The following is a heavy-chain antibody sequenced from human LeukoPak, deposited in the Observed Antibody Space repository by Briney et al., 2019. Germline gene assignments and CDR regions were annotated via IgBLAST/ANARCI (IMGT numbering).Heavy chain of an antibody. V-gene: IGHV3-48*03. D-gene: IGHD5-24*01. CDR3: ARDDLEMASSAFDT. CDR1: GFTFSSYE. Sequence: GGSLRLSCAASGFTFSSYEMNWVRQAPGKGLEWVSYISGSGSAIYYSDSVKGRFTISRDNAKNSLYLQMNSLRAEDTALYYCARDDLEMASSAFDTWGQRTMVTVSS. J-gene: IGHJ3*02. CDR2: ISGSGSAI.